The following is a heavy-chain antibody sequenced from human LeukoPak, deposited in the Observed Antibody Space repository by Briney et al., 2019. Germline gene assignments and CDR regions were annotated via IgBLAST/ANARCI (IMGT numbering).Heavy chain of an antibody. CDR3: AKSIYTYYSDY. CDR2: ISYDGSNK. Sequence: PGGSLRLSCAASGFTFSSYGMHWVRQAPGKGLEWVAVISYDGSNKYYADSVKGRFTISRDNSKNTLYLQMNSLRAEDTAVFYCAKSIYTYYSDYWGQGTLVTVSS. D-gene: IGHD4-11*01. V-gene: IGHV3-30*18. J-gene: IGHJ4*02. CDR1: GFTFSSYG.